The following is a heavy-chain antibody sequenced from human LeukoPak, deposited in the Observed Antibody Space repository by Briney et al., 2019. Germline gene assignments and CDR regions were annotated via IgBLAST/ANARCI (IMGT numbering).Heavy chain of an antibody. V-gene: IGHV3-33*01. Sequence: PGRSLRLSCAASGFTFSSYGMHWVRQAPGKGLEWVAVIWYDGSNKYYADSVKGRFTISRDNSKNTLYLQMNSLRAEDTAVYYCARVLCSGGTCLDAFDTWGQGTMVTVSS. CDR3: ARVLCSGGTCLDAFDT. CDR1: GFTFSSYG. CDR2: IWYDGSNK. D-gene: IGHD2-15*01. J-gene: IGHJ3*02.